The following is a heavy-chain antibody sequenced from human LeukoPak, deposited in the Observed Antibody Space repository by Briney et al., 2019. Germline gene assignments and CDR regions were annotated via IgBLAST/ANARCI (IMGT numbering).Heavy chain of an antibody. D-gene: IGHD3-16*02. Sequence: GGSLRLSCAVSGFTFSSYNMNWVRQAPGKGLEWVSSISDNIRSTFYADSVKGRFTISRDNARNSLYLQMNSLRAEDTAVYYCARGSYYFDYWGQGTLVTVSS. J-gene: IGHJ4*02. CDR3: ARGSYYFDY. CDR2: ISDNIRST. CDR1: GFTFSSYN. V-gene: IGHV3-21*01.